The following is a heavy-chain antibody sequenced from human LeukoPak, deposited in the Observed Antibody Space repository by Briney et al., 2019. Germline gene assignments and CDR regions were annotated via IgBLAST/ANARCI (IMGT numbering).Heavy chain of an antibody. Sequence: PSETLSLTCTVSGGSISSYYWSWIRQPPGKGLEWIGYIYYSGSTNYNPSLKSRVTISVDTSKNQFSLKLSSVTAADTAVYYRARASYSSSWFDPWGQGTLVTVSS. J-gene: IGHJ5*02. CDR1: GGSISSYY. V-gene: IGHV4-59*01. CDR3: ARASYSSSWFDP. CDR2: IYYSGST. D-gene: IGHD6-13*01.